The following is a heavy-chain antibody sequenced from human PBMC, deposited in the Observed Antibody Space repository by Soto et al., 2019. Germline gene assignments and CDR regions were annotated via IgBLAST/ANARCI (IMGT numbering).Heavy chain of an antibody. Sequence: QLHLVQSGAVVKKPGASVTVSCSASGYPVTAYYMHWVRQAPGRGLEWMGGINPATGAAKYTQTFRGRVTMTRDTSTSTVFKELSGLTSEDTAFFYWARGGGVGVAGSAAFDMWGQGTLVTVSS. CDR2: INPATGAA. V-gene: IGHV1-2*02. CDR3: ARGGGVGVAGSAAFDM. J-gene: IGHJ3*02. CDR1: GYPVTAYY. D-gene: IGHD3-3*01.